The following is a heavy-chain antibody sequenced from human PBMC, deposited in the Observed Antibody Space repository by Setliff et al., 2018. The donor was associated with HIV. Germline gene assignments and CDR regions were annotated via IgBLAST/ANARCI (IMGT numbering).Heavy chain of an antibody. Sequence: SETLSLTCTVSGVSVSSGGYYWSWIRQHPGKGLEWIGYVYYTGTSYFNPSLKSRITISVDTSKNHFSLKLGFVTAADTAVYYCARGESTTWDLAEYFQHWGHGTRVTVPQ. CDR3: ARGESTTWDLAEYFQH. J-gene: IGHJ1*01. V-gene: IGHV4-31*03. CDR2: VYYTGTS. CDR1: GVSVSSGGYY. D-gene: IGHD2-2*01.